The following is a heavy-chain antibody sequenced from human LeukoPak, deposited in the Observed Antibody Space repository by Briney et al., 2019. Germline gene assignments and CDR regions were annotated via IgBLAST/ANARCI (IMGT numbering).Heavy chain of an antibody. V-gene: IGHV3-30-3*01. J-gene: IGHJ4*02. Sequence: PGGSLRLSCAASGFTFSSYAMHWVRQAPGKGLEWVAVISYDGSNKYYADSVKGRFTISRDNSKNTLYLQMNSLRAEDTAVYYCARDLGVHGWQTPLDYWGQGTLVTVSS. D-gene: IGHD1-1*01. CDR1: GFTFSSYA. CDR3: ARDLGVHGWQTPLDY. CDR2: ISYDGSNK.